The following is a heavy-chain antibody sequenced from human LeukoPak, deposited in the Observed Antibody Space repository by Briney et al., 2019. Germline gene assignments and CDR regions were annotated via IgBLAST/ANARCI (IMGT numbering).Heavy chain of an antibody. J-gene: IGHJ6*02. Sequence: ASVKVSCKASGYTFTSYGISWVRQAPGQGLEWMGWISAYNGNTNYAQKFQGRVTMTRNTSISTAYMELSSLRSEDTAVYYCARSHSGYCGGGSCYYYYYGMDVWGQGTTVTVSS. CDR3: ARSHSGYCGGGSCYYYYYGMDV. D-gene: IGHD2-15*01. V-gene: IGHV1-18*04. CDR1: GYTFTSYG. CDR2: ISAYNGNT.